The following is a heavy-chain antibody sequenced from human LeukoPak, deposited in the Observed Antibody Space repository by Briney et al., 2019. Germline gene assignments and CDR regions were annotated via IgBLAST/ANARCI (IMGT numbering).Heavy chain of an antibody. D-gene: IGHD2-15*01. Sequence: QPGGSLRLSCAASGFIFSNYAMTWVRQAPGKGLEWVSSISGTDDSTFYADSVRGRFTISRDNSKNTLYLQMNSLRAEDTAVYYCAKSRSGVGSCYNYWGQGTLVTVSA. J-gene: IGHJ4*02. V-gene: IGHV3-23*01. CDR1: GFIFSNYA. CDR2: ISGTDDST. CDR3: AKSRSGVGSCYNY.